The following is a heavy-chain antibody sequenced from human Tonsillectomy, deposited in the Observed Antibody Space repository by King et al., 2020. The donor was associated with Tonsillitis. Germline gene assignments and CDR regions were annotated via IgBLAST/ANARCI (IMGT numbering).Heavy chain of an antibody. CDR2: IYWDDDK. Sequence: ITLKESGPTLVKPTQTLTLTCTFSGFSLSTSGVGVGWIRQPPGKALEWLXLIYWDDDKRYSPSLKSRLTITKDTSKNQVVLTMTNMDPVDTATYYCALLTAAEYFQHWGQGTLVTVSS. CDR3: ALLTAAEYFQH. D-gene: IGHD3-9*01. CDR1: GFSLSTSGVG. V-gene: IGHV2-5*02. J-gene: IGHJ1*01.